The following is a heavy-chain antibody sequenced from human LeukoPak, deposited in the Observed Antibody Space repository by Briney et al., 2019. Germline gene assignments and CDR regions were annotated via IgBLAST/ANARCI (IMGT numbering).Heavy chain of an antibody. J-gene: IGHJ6*03. D-gene: IGHD6-13*01. Sequence: NPSETLSLTCTVSGGSISSYYWSWIRQPAGKGLEWIGRIYTSGSTNYNPSLKRRVTMSVDTSKNQFSLKLSSVTAADTAVYYCARERIAAANNSYYYMDVWGKGTTVTISS. CDR2: IYTSGST. CDR1: GGSISSYY. V-gene: IGHV4-4*07. CDR3: ARERIAAANNSYYYMDV.